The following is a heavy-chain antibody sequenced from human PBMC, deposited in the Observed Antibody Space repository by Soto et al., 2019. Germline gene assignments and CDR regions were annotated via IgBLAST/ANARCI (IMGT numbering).Heavy chain of an antibody. J-gene: IGHJ6*02. Sequence: EVQLVESGGGLVQPGGSLKLSCAASGFTFSGSAMHWVRQASGKGLEWVGRIRSKANSYATAYAASVKGRFTIARDDSKNTAYLQMNSLKTEDTAVYYCTSRDSRLYYYGMDVWGQGTTVTVSS. CDR1: GFTFSGSA. CDR2: IRSKANSYAT. D-gene: IGHD3-22*01. V-gene: IGHV3-73*02. CDR3: TSRDSRLYYYGMDV.